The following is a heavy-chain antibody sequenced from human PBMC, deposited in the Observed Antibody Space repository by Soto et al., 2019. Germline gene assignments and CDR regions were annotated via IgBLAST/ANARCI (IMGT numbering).Heavy chain of an antibody. D-gene: IGHD3-3*01. CDR3: AQTAFWSDDRVADY. J-gene: IGHJ4*02. V-gene: IGHV4-39*01. Sequence: QSQLQESGPGLVKPSETLSLTCTVSGGSLTRGSSYWGWIRQPPGKWLEWLGSINYGGSTYSNPCLKSRITMSVDTSKSRFSLKMRSVTAADTAVYFCAQTAFWSDDRVADYWVQGILGTVSS. CDR2: INYGGST. CDR1: GGSLTRGSSY.